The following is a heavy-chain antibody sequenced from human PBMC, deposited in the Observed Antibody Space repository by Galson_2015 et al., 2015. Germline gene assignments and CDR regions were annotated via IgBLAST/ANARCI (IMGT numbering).Heavy chain of an antibody. V-gene: IGHV3-7*03. J-gene: IGHJ5*02. Sequence: SLRLSCAASGFTFSSYWMSRVRQAPGKGLEWVANIKQDGSEKYYVDSVKGRFTISRDNAKNSLYLQMNSLRAEDTAVYYCARDKSYYYDSSGYLPWGQGTLVTVSS. CDR3: ARDKSYYYDSSGYLP. CDR1: GFTFSSYW. D-gene: IGHD3-22*01. CDR2: IKQDGSEK.